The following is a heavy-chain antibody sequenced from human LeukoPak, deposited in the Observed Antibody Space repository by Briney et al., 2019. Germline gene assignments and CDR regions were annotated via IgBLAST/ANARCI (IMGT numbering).Heavy chain of an antibody. D-gene: IGHD2-8*01. CDR3: ARAYNGGFDY. CDR2: IYPGDSNT. CDR1: GYRFTSYW. Sequence: GESLKISCKGSGYRFTSYWIGWVRQMPGKGLEWMGIIYPGDSNTRYSPSLQGQVTISADKSTSTAYLQRSSLKATDTAMYYCARAYNGGFDYWGQGTLLTVSS. J-gene: IGHJ4*02. V-gene: IGHV5-51*01.